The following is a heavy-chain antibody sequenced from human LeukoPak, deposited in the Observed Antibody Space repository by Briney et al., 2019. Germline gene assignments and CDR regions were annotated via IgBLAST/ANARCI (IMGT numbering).Heavy chain of an antibody. CDR3: TKDSKQLGVREGWLDP. CDR1: GLTSNNYA. D-gene: IGHD3-10*01. J-gene: IGHJ5*02. CDR2: ISVSGGST. V-gene: IGHV3-23*01. Sequence: GGSLRLSCAASGLTSNNYAMSWVRQAPGKGLEWVAGISVSGGSTFYADSVKGRFTISRDNSKKTLYLQLDSLRVEDTVIYYCTKDSKQLGVREGWLDPWGQGTLVTVSS.